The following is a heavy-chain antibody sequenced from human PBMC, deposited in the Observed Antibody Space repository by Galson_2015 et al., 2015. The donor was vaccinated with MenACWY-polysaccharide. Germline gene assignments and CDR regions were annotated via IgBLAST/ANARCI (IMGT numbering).Heavy chain of an antibody. CDR3: ARDPAYGAFDV. CDR2: INLDGSVK. V-gene: IGHV3-7*03. CDR1: GFSFESFW. D-gene: IGHD4-17*01. J-gene: IGHJ3*01. Sequence: LRLSCAASGFSFESFWMSWVRQVPGKGLQEVAQINLDGSVKTYADSVRGRFTISRDNAEKSLSLQMSSLRADDTAAYYCARDPAYGAFDVWGQGTMLLVSS.